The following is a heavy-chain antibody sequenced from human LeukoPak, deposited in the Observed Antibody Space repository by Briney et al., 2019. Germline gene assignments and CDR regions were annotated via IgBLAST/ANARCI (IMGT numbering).Heavy chain of an antibody. CDR1: GGSISSYY. D-gene: IGHD3-22*01. V-gene: IGHV4-59*12. CDR2: IYHSGNT. CDR3: ARGGLSGYYHSNFDY. Sequence: SQTLSLTCTVSGGSISSYYWSWIRQPPGKGLEWIGYIYHSGNTYYNPSLKSRVTISVDTSKNQFSLKLSSVTAADTAVYYCARGGLSGYYHSNFDYWGQGTLVTVSS. J-gene: IGHJ4*02.